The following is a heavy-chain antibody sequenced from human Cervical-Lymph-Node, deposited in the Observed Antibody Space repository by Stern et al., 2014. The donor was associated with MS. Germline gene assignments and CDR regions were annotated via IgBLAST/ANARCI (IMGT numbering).Heavy chain of an antibody. D-gene: IGHD5-24*01. V-gene: IGHV7-4-1*02. Sequence: QVQLVQSGSELKQPGASVRVSCKASGYTFTRYAMNWVRQAPGPGLEWMGWINTDTGNPIYGQGFTGRFVFSLDTSVSTAYLQISSLKAEDTAVYYCAREVDGYNLNGYFDLWGRGTLVTVSS. CDR3: AREVDGYNLNGYFDL. J-gene: IGHJ2*01. CDR2: INTDTGNP. CDR1: GYTFTRYA.